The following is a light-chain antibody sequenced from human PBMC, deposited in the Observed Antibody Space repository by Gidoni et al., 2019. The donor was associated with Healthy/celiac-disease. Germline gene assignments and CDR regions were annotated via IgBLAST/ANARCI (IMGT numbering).Light chain of an antibody. J-gene: IGLJ2*01. CDR2: EVS. CDR1: SSDVGGYNY. Sequence: QSALTQPASVSGSPGQSITISCTGTSSDVGGYNYGSWYQQHPGKAPKLMIYEVSNQPSGVSNRFSGSKSGNMASLTISGLQAEDEADYYCSSYTSSSTVVFGGGTKLTVL. CDR3: SSYTSSSTVV. V-gene: IGLV2-14*01.